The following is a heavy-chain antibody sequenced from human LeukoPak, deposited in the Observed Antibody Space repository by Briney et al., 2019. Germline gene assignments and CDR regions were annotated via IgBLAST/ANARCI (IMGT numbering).Heavy chain of an antibody. V-gene: IGHV1-46*01. CDR1: GYTFTSYY. CDR2: INPSGGST. J-gene: IGHJ4*02. CDR3: ARGSDQYYDFWSGSGTFDY. D-gene: IGHD3-3*01. Sequence: GASVEVSCKASGYTFTSYYIHWVRQAPGQGLEWMGIINPSGGSTNYAQKFQDRVTMTRDTSTSTVYMELSSLRSEDTAVYYCARGSDQYYDFWSGSGTFDYWGQGTLVTVSS.